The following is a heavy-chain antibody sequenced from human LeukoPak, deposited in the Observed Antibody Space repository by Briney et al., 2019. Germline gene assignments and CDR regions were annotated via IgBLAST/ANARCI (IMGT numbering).Heavy chain of an antibody. Sequence: SETLSLTCAVYGGSFSGYYWSWIRQPPGKGLEWIGEINHSGSTNYNPSLKSRVTISVDTSKNQFSLKLSSVTAADTAVYYCARDPRGSLWFGELKGPNWFDPWGQGTLVTVSS. V-gene: IGHV4-34*01. CDR2: INHSGST. J-gene: IGHJ5*02. D-gene: IGHD3-10*01. CDR1: GGSFSGYY. CDR3: ARDPRGSLWFGELKGPNWFDP.